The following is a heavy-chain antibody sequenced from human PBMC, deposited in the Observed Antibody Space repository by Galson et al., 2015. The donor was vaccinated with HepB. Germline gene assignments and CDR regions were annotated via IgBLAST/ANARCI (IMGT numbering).Heavy chain of an antibody. CDR3: ARAQPGLRSGWFYYYYGMDV. V-gene: IGHV4-34*01. Sequence: SETLSLTCAVYGGSFSGYYWSWIRQPPGKGLEWIGEINHSGSTNYNPSLKSRVTISVDTSKNQFSLKLSSVTAADTAVYYCARAQPGLRSGWFYYYYGMDVWGQGTTVTVSS. CDR2: INHSGST. CDR1: GGSFSGYY. D-gene: IGHD6-19*01. J-gene: IGHJ6*02.